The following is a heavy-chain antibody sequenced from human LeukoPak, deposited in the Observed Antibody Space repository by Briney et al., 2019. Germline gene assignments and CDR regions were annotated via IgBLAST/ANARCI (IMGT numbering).Heavy chain of an antibody. CDR3: APYFPDRGS. CDR1: GFTFSTYW. CDR2: INRDASEK. Sequence: GGSLRLSCAASGFTFSTYWMTWVRQAPGKGLEWVANINRDASEKNYVDSVKGRFTISRDNAKNSLYLQMNNLRAEDTAVYYCAPYFPDRGSWGQGTLVTVSS. V-gene: IGHV3-7*01. J-gene: IGHJ5*02. D-gene: IGHD2/OR15-2a*01.